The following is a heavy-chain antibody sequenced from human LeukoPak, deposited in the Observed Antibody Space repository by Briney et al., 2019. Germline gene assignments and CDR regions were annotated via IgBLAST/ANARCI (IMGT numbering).Heavy chain of an antibody. CDR3: TTDYDYSGSRIIGFDY. CDR1: GYTLTEIS. D-gene: IGHD3-22*01. Sequence: ASVKVSCKVSGYTLTEISIHWVRQAPKKGLEWMGGFDPEDGETMYAQKFQGRVTMTEDTAADTAYMELSSLRSEDTAMYYCTTDYDYSGSRIIGFDYWGQGTLVTVSS. V-gene: IGHV1-24*01. J-gene: IGHJ4*02. CDR2: FDPEDGET.